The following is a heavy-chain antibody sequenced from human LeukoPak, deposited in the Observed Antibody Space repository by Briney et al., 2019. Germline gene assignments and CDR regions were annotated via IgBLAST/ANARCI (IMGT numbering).Heavy chain of an antibody. CDR1: RFTFSSYA. CDR3: AKVWYCSGGSCDEY. D-gene: IGHD2-15*01. Sequence: GGSLRLSCAASRFTFSSYAMSWVRQAPGKGLEWVSAISGSGGSTYYADSVKGRFTISRDNSKNTLYLQMNSLRAEDTAVYYCAKVWYCSGGSCDEYWGQGTLVTVSS. CDR2: ISGSGGST. V-gene: IGHV3-23*01. J-gene: IGHJ4*02.